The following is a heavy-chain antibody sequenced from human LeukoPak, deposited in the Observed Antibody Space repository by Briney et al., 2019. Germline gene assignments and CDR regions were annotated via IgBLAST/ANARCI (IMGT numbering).Heavy chain of an antibody. V-gene: IGHV3-53*01. CDR1: GFTVSSNY. D-gene: IGHD2-21*01. CDR2: IYSGGST. Sequence: PGGSLRLSCAASGFTVSSNYMSWVRQAPGKGLEWVSVIYSGGSTYYADSVKGRFTISRDNSKNTLYLQMNSLRAEDTALYYGARAVPPVMTFDYWGQGTMVTVSS. CDR3: ARAVPPVMTFDY. J-gene: IGHJ4*02.